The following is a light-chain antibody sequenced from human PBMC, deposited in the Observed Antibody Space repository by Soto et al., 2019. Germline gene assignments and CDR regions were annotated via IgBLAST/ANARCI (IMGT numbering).Light chain of an antibody. CDR1: QSVSSY. CDR2: DAS. J-gene: IGKJ1*01. CDR3: QHRSNWWT. Sequence: EIVLTQSPATLSLSPGERATLSCRASQSVSSYLAWYQQKPGQAPRLLIYDASNSATAIPARFSGSGSGTDFPITISSLEPEDFAVYYCQHRSNWWTFGQGTKVEIK. V-gene: IGKV3-11*01.